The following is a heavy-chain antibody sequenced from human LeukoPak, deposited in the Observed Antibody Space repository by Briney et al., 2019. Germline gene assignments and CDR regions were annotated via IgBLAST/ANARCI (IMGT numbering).Heavy chain of an antibody. D-gene: IGHD2-2*01. CDR3: ARPFVGIWVVPGDDY. CDR1: GGSFSGYY. J-gene: IGHJ4*02. V-gene: IGHV4-34*01. Sequence: SETLSLTCAVYGGSFSGYYWSWIRQPPGKGLEWIGEINHSGSTNYNPSLKSRVTISVDTSKNQFSLKLSSVTAADTAVYYCARPFVGIWVVPGDDYWGQGTLVTVSS. CDR2: INHSGST.